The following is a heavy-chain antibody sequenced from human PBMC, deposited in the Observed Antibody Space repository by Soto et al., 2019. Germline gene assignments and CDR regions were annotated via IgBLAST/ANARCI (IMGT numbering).Heavy chain of an antibody. CDR1: GFTVSSNY. V-gene: IGHV3-53*01. CDR2: IYSGGST. Sequence: GGSLRLSCAASGFTVSSNYMSWVRQAPGKGLEWGSVIYSGGSTYYADSVKGRFTISRDNSKNPLYLQMNSLRAEDTAVYYCARAEPYYYESSGSGYFQHWGHVTLGTVSS. D-gene: IGHD3-22*01. J-gene: IGHJ1*01. CDR3: ARAEPYYYESSGSGYFQH.